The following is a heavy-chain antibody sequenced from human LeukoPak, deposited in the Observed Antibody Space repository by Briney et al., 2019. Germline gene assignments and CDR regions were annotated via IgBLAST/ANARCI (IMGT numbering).Heavy chain of an antibody. CDR1: GGSISSSNW. Sequence: SETLSLTCAVSGGSISSSNWWSWVRQPPGKGLEWIGEIYHSGSTYYNPSLKSRVTISVDTSKNQFSLKLSSVTAADTAVYYCARRGYDSSGYYRNYWGQGTLVTVSS. J-gene: IGHJ4*02. D-gene: IGHD3-22*01. CDR3: ARRGYDSSGYYRNY. V-gene: IGHV4-4*02. CDR2: IYHSGST.